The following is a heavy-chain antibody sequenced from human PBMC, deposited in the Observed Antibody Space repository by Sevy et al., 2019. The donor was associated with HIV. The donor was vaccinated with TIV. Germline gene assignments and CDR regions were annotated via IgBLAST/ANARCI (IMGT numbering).Heavy chain of an antibody. CDR3: ARDRATSATGTLFDY. Sequence: WGSLRLSCAASGFTSSSYSMSWVRQPPGRGLEWVATLSDSGVSTYYAASVNRSFTISRDNSKNILSLQMNILRAEDTAVYYCARDRATSATGTLFDYWGQGTLVTVSS. CDR2: LSDSGVST. D-gene: IGHD3-9*01. CDR1: GFTSSSYS. V-gene: IGHV3-23*01. J-gene: IGHJ4*02.